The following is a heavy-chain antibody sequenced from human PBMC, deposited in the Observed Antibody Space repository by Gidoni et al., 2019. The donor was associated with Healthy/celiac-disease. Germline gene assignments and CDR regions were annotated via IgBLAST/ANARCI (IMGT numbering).Heavy chain of an antibody. CDR1: GFTFSSYI. J-gene: IGHJ4*02. CDR3: ARDYYDIWTGYYKLGGSIDY. CDR2: ISSSSSYI. V-gene: IGHV3-21*01. Sequence: EVQLVESGGGLVTPGGSLRLSCAASGFTFSSYIMIWVRQAPGKGLAWVSSISSSSSYIYYADSVKGRFTISRDNAKNSLYLQMNSLRAEDTAVYYCARDYYDIWTGYYKLGGSIDYWGQGTLVTVSS. D-gene: IGHD3-9*01.